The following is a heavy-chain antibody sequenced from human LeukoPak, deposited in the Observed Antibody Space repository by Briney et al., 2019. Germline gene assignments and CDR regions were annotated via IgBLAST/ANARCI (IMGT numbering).Heavy chain of an antibody. CDR1: GGSISSGDYY. CDR2: IYYSGST. Sequence: SETLSPTCTVSGGSISSGDYYWSWIRQPPGKGLEWIGYIYYSGSTYYNPSLKSRVTISVDTSKNQFSLKLSSVTAADTAVYYCARDDIDSEYFQHWGQGTLVTVSS. D-gene: IGHD3-9*01. V-gene: IGHV4-30-4*02. CDR3: ARDDIDSEYFQH. J-gene: IGHJ1*01.